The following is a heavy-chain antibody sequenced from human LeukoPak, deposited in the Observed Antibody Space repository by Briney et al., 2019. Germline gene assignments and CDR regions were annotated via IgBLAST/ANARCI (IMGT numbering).Heavy chain of an antibody. CDR2: VRNDGNNK. CDR1: GFIFNSYG. D-gene: IGHD3-10*01. CDR3: AKDVTSYGY. J-gene: IGHJ4*02. V-gene: IGHV3-30*02. Sequence: GGSLRLSCAASGFIFNSYGMHWVRQAPGKGLEWVAFVRNDGNNKYYADSVKGRFTISRDNSKNTLYLQMNSLRAEDTAVYYCAKDVTSYGYWGQGTLVTVSS.